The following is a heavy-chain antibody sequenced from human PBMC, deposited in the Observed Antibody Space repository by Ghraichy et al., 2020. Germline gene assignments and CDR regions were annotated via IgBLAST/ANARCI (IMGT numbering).Heavy chain of an antibody. CDR3: ARAFYGSGCWAVDY. V-gene: IGHV4-59*08. Sequence: SETLSLTCTVSDGSVSSYYWSWIRQAPGKGLEWIGYIYYSGSTTYNPSLKSRVTISVDTSKNQFSLKLSSVTAADTAVYYCARAFYGSGCWAVDYWGQGTLVTVSS. CDR2: IYYSGST. D-gene: IGHD3-10*01. J-gene: IGHJ4*02. CDR1: DGSVSSYY.